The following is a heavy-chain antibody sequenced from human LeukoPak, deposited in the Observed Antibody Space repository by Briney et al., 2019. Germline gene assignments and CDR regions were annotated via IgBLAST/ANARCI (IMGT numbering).Heavy chain of an antibody. V-gene: IGHV4-39*01. CDR1: GGSISSSSYY. J-gene: IGHJ5*02. Sequence: PSETLSLTCTVSGGSISSSSYYWGWIRQPPGKGLEWIGSIYYSGSTYYNPSLKSRVTISVDTSKNQFSLKLSSVTAADTAVYYCARQVTAAAAPPHGFDPWGQGTLVTVSS. CDR2: IYYSGST. D-gene: IGHD6-13*01. CDR3: ARQVTAAAAPPHGFDP.